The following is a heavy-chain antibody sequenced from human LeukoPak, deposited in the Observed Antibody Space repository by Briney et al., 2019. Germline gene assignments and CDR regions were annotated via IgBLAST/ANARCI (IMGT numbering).Heavy chain of an antibody. V-gene: IGHV1-46*01. Sequence: GASVKVSCKASGYTFTSYYMHWVRQAPGQGLEWMGIINPSGGSTSYAQKFQGRVTMTRDTSTSTVYMELSSLRSEDTAVYYCATVRPAPFSSGSYPFDPWGQGTLVTVSS. CDR1: GYTFTSYY. D-gene: IGHD1-26*01. CDR3: ATVRPAPFSSGSYPFDP. CDR2: INPSGGST. J-gene: IGHJ5*02.